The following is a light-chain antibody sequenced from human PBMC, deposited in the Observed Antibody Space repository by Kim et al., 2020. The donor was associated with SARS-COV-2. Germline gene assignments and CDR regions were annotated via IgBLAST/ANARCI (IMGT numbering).Light chain of an antibody. V-gene: IGKV3-20*01. J-gene: IGKJ4*02. CDR1: QSVSANY. CDR3: KQYVIPPCT. CDR2: GVS. Sequence: EIVLTQSPGTLSLSPGERATLSCRASQSVSANYLAWYQQKPGQAPRLLIYGVSSRATGIPDRFNGSGSGTDFTLTISRLEPKDFAVYFIKQYVIPPCTLGEGTTVEIK.